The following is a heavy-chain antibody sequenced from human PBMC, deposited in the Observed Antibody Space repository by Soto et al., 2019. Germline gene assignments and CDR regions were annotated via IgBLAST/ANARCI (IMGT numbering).Heavy chain of an antibody. V-gene: IGHV2-5*02. CDR1: GFSLSTSGVG. J-gene: IGHJ5*02. CDR2: IYWDDDK. CDR3: AHRRAFDQLLWNNWFDP. D-gene: IGHD2-2*01. Sequence: SGPALGNATQTLTLTCTFSGFSLSTSGVGVGWIRQPPGKALEWLALIYWDDDKRYSPSLKSRLTITKDTSKNQVVLTMTNMDPVDTATYYCAHRRAFDQLLWNNWFDPWGQGTLVTVSS.